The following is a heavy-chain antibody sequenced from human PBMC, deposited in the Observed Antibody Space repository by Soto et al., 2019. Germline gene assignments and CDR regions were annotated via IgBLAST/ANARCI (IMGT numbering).Heavy chain of an antibody. V-gene: IGHV1-69*01. CDR3: ARSQGSSTSLEIYYYYYYGMEV. J-gene: IGHJ6*02. Sequence: QVQLVQSGAEVKKPGSSVKVSCKASGGTFGSYAISWVRQAPGQGLEWMGGIIPILGTANYAQKFQGRVTIAAEESTSTAYMELSRLRSEDTAVYYCARSQGSSTSLEIYYYYYYGMEVWGHGTTVTVSS. CDR2: IIPILGTA. CDR1: GGTFGSYA. D-gene: IGHD2-2*01.